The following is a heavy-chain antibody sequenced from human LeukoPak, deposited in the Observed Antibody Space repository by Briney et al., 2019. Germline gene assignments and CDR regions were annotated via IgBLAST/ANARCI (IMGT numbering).Heavy chain of an antibody. CDR3: ARRKEVQTTFDY. D-gene: IGHD4/OR15-4a*01. CDR1: GFVFSNYW. CDR2: IKEDGGET. Sequence: PGGSLRLSCVASGFVFSNYWMGWVRQAPGKGLEWVANIKEDGGETYYVDSVKGRFTISRDNAKNSLDLQMNSLRDEDTAVYYCARRKEVQTTFDYWGQETLVTVSS. J-gene: IGHJ4*02. V-gene: IGHV3-7*01.